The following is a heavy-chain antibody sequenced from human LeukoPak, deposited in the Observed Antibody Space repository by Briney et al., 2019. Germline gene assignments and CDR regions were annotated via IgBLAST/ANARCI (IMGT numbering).Heavy chain of an antibody. CDR3: AKDDAGLPDY. D-gene: IGHD2-15*01. V-gene: IGHV3-30*18. J-gene: IGHJ4*02. Sequence: AGGSLRLSCTASGYTFSNYGMHWVRQGPGEGLEWVAVISYDGSKVFYGDFVKGRFTISRDDSRDTVYLQMHSLRVEDMAVYYCAKDDAGLPDYWGQGTLVTVSS. CDR1: GYTFSNYG. CDR2: ISYDGSKV.